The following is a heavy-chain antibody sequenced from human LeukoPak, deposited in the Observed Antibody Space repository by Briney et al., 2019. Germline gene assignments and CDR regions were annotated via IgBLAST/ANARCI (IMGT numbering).Heavy chain of an antibody. CDR1: GFTVSSNY. CDR3: ARAGGIAAAGFVDV. CDR2: IYSGGST. D-gene: IGHD6-25*01. Sequence: PGGSLRLSCAASGFTVSSNYMSWVRQAPGKGLEWVSAIYSGGSTYHADSVKGRFTTSRDNSKNTLYLQMNSLRAEDTAVYYCARAGGIAAAGFVDVWGKGTTVTVSS. J-gene: IGHJ6*04. V-gene: IGHV3-53*01.